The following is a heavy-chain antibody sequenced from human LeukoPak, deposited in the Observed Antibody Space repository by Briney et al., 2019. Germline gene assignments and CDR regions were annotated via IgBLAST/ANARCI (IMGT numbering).Heavy chain of an antibody. CDR1: GYTFTGYY. CDR3: ARGSSGWYMVDY. D-gene: IGHD6-19*01. J-gene: IGHJ4*02. CDR2: INPNSGGT. V-gene: IGHV1-2*02. Sequence: ASAKVSCKASGYTFTGYYMHWVRQAPGQGLEWMGWINPNSGGTNYAQKFQGRVTMTRDTSISTAYMELSRLRSDDTAVYYCARGSSGWYMVDYWGQGTLVTVSS.